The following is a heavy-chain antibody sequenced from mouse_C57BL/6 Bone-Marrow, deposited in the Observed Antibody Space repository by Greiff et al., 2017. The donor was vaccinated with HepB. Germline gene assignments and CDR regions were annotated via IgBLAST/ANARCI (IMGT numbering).Heavy chain of an antibody. V-gene: IGHV1-15*01. Sequence: VQLQQSGAELVRPGASVTLSCKASGYTFTDYEMHWVKQTPVHGLEWIGAIDPETGGTAYNQKFKGKAILTADKSSSTAYMELRCLTSEDSAVYYCTRRANWDGYFDVWGTGTTVTVSS. J-gene: IGHJ1*03. CDR3: TRRANWDGYFDV. CDR1: GYTFTDYE. CDR2: IDPETGGT. D-gene: IGHD4-1*01.